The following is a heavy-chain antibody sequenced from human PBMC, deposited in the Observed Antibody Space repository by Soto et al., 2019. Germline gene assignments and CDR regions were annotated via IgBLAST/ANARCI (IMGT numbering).Heavy chain of an antibody. D-gene: IGHD2-15*01. J-gene: IGHJ4*01. CDR1: GYNFTNFD. V-gene: IGHV1-8*01. CDR2: MNPSSGET. Sequence: ASVKVSCKTSGYNFTNFDINWVRQAPGRGLVWMGWMNPSSGETGSAQNFQGRVTMTRDISTRTFFMQLTSLRSEDTAIYYCARLAEYCNGIKCYSNFDFWGRGTQVTVS. CDR3: ARLAEYCNGIKCYSNFDF.